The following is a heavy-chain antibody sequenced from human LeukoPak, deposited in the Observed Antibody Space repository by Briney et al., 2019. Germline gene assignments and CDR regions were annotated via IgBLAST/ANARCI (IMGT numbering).Heavy chain of an antibody. CDR3: AKERRITMAGTVDYLDY. D-gene: IGHD6-19*01. CDR1: GFTFNSYA. V-gene: IGHV3-23*01. CDR2: ISGSGGNT. Sequence: PGGSLRLSCAASGFTFNSYAMSWVRQAPGKGLEWVSSISGSGGNTYYADSVKGRFTISRDNSKNTLYLQMNSLRAADTAVYYCAKERRITMAGTVDYLDYWGQGTLVTVSS. J-gene: IGHJ4*02.